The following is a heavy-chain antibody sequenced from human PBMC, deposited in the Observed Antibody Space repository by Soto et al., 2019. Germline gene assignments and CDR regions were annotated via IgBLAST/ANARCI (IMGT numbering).Heavy chain of an antibody. V-gene: IGHV1-46*01. Sequence: GASVKVSCKASGYTFTSYYMHWVRQAPGQGLEWMGIINPSGGSTSYAQKFQGRVTMTRDTSTSTVYMELSSLRSEDTAVYYCARDIGIAAAVNYFDYWGQGTLVTVSS. D-gene: IGHD6-13*01. CDR1: GYTFTSYY. CDR2: INPSGGST. CDR3: ARDIGIAAAVNYFDY. J-gene: IGHJ4*02.